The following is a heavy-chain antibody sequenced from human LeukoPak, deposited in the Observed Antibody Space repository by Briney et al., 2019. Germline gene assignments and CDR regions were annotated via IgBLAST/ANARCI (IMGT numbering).Heavy chain of an antibody. CDR3: ARVQTDTAMVSWFDP. D-gene: IGHD5-18*01. V-gene: IGHV4-59*01. CDR1: GGSISSYY. CDR2: IYYSGST. J-gene: IGHJ5*02. Sequence: SETLSLTCTVSGGSISSYYWSWIRQPPGKGVEWIGYIYYSGSTNYNPSLKSRVTISVDTPKNQFSLKLSSVTAADTAVYYCARVQTDTAMVSWFDPWGQGTLVTVSS.